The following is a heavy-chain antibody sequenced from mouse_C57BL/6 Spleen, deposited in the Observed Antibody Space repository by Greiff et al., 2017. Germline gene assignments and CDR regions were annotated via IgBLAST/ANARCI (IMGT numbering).Heavy chain of an antibody. CDR1: GYSFTGYY. CDR3: ARSYGSIFYAMDY. Sequence: QQSGPELVKPGASVKISCKASGYSFTGYYMNWVKQSPEKSLEWIGEINPSTGGTTYNQKFKAKATLTVDKSSSTAYMQLKSLTSEDSAVYYCARSYGSIFYAMDYWGQGTSVTVSS. J-gene: IGHJ4*01. V-gene: IGHV1-42*01. D-gene: IGHD1-1*01. CDR2: INPSTGGT.